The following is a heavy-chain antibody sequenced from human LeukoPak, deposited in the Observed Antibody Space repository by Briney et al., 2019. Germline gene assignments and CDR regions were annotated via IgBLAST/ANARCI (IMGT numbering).Heavy chain of an antibody. Sequence: SVKVSCKASGGTFSSYAISWVRQAPGQGLEWMGGIIPIFGTSNYAQKFQGRVTITADESTSTAYMELSSLRSEDTAVYYCARLEGSYYLDDAFDIWGQGTMVTVSS. D-gene: IGHD1-26*01. CDR3: ARLEGSYYLDDAFDI. CDR2: IIPIFGTS. J-gene: IGHJ3*02. V-gene: IGHV1-69*01. CDR1: GGTFSSYA.